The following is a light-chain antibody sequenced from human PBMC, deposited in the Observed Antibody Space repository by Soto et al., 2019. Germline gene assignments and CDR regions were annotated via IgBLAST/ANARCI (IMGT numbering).Light chain of an antibody. Sequence: EIVLTQSPAALSLSTGERATLSCRASQSVSSSYLAWYQQKPGQAPRLLIYVASSRATGIPDRFSGSGSGTDFTLTISRLEPEDFAVYYCQQYGSSPSTLGEGKKLEIK. CDR1: QSVSSSY. CDR2: VAS. CDR3: QQYGSSPST. V-gene: IGKV3-20*01. J-gene: IGKJ2*01.